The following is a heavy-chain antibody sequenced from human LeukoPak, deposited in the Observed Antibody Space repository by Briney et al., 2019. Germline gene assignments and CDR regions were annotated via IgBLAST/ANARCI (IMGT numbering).Heavy chain of an antibody. J-gene: IGHJ4*02. D-gene: IGHD5-18*01. Sequence: GGSLILSCAASGFTVSDNYMGWVRQAPGRGLEWVSLIYSGGGTSYADSVKGRFTISRDNSKNTLYLQMNSLRAEDTALYYCAEGGGYSYGYYYWGQGTLVTVSS. CDR3: AEGGGYSYGYYY. CDR1: GFTVSDNY. V-gene: IGHV3-66*01. CDR2: IYSGGGT.